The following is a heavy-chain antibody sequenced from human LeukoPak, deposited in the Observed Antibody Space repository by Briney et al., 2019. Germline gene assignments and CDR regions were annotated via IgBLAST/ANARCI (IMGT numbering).Heavy chain of an antibody. Sequence: GGSLRLSCAASGFTFDDYAMHWVRQAPGKGLEWVSGISWNSGSIGYADSVKGRFTISRDNAKNSLYLQMNGLRAEDTAVYYCAKGGDGALRYFDWLLPPQPYFDYWGQGTLVTVSS. CDR1: GFTFDDYA. J-gene: IGHJ4*02. CDR2: ISWNSGSI. CDR3: AKGGDGALRYFDWLLPPQPYFDY. V-gene: IGHV3-9*01. D-gene: IGHD3-9*01.